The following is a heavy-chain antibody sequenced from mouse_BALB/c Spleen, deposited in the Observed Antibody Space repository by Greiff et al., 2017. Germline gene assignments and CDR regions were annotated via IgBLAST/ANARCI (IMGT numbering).Heavy chain of an antibody. CDR3: ARQRDGYQYYFDY. D-gene: IGHD2-3*01. CDR1: GFTFSSYA. J-gene: IGHJ2*01. Sequence: EVHLVESGGGLVKPGGSLKLSCAASGFTFSSYAMSWVRQTPEKRLEWVATISSGGSYTYYPDSVKGRFTISRDNAKNTLYLQMSSLRSEDTAMYYCARQRDGYQYYFDYWGQGTTLTVSS. V-gene: IGHV5-9-3*01. CDR2: ISSGGSYT.